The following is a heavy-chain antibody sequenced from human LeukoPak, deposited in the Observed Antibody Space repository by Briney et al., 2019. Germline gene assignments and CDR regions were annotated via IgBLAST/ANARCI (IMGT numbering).Heavy chain of an antibody. CDR2: IYYSGST. V-gene: IGHV4-59*06. Sequence: SETLSLTCTDSGTSISSYYWSWIRQHPGKGLEWIGYIYYSGSTYYNPSLKSRVTISVDTSKNQFSLKLSSVTAADTAVYYCASYIVGATWYWGQGTLVTVSS. CDR3: ASYIVGATWY. J-gene: IGHJ4*02. CDR1: GTSISSYY. D-gene: IGHD1-26*01.